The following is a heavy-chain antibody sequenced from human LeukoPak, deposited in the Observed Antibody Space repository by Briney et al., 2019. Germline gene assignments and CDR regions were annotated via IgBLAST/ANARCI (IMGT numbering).Heavy chain of an antibody. J-gene: IGHJ3*02. Sequence: GGSLRLSCAASGFTFDDYAMHWVRQAPGKGLEWVSGISWNSGSIGYADSVKGRFTISRDNAKNSLYLQMNSLRAEDTASYYCAKEIAGDHDAFDIWGQGTMVTVSS. CDR2: ISWNSGSI. CDR3: AKEIAGDHDAFDI. D-gene: IGHD6-13*01. V-gene: IGHV3-9*01. CDR1: GFTFDDYA.